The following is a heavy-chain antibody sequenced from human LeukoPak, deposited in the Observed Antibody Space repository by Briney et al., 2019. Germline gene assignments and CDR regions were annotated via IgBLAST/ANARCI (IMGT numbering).Heavy chain of an antibody. Sequence: GGSLRLSCAASGFTFSSYWMSWVRQAPGKGLEWVANIKQDGSEKYYVDSVKGRFTISRDNAKNSLYLQMNSLRAEDTAVYYCATYSGLSSSWYGSFDIWGQGTMVTVSS. J-gene: IGHJ3*02. V-gene: IGHV3-7*01. D-gene: IGHD6-13*01. CDR2: IKQDGSEK. CDR1: GFTFSSYW. CDR3: ATYSGLSSSWYGSFDI.